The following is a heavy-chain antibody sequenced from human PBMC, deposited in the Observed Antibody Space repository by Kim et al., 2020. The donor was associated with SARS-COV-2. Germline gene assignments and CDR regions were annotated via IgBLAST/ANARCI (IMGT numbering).Heavy chain of an antibody. J-gene: IGHJ6*02. CDR3: ARDRFGELSHTHTYLYYGLDV. Sequence: GGSLRLSCAASGFSFSDYYMNWIRQAPGKGLEWVSDITTGSTYTQYADSVKGRFTISRDDAKNSLYLQMNSLRAEDTATYYCARDRFGELSHTHTYLYYGLDVWGQGTTVTVSS. CDR2: ITTGSTYT. CDR1: GFSFSDYY. V-gene: IGHV3-11*06. D-gene: IGHD3-10*01.